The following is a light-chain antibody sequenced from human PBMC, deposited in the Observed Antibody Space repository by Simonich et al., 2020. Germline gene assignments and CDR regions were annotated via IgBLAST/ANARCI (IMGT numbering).Light chain of an antibody. V-gene: IGKV3-15*01. Sequence: EIVMTQSPATLSVSPGERATLSCRASQSVSSNLAWYQQKPGQAPRLLFYGASTRATGIPARFSCSGSGKEFTLTISSMQSEDFAVYYCQQYNNWPPWTFGQGTKVEIK. CDR3: QQYNNWPPWT. CDR2: GAS. CDR1: QSVSSN. J-gene: IGKJ1*01.